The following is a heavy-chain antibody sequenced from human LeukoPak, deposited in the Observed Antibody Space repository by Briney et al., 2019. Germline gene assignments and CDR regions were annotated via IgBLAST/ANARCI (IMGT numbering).Heavy chain of an antibody. CDR1: GYTFTSYA. Sequence: ASVKVSCKASGYTFTSYAMHWVRQAPGQRLGWMGWINAGNGNTKYSQELQGRVTITRDTSASTAYMELSSLRSEDMAVYYCARAERDYYGSGSWLDYWGQGTLVTVSS. J-gene: IGHJ4*02. D-gene: IGHD3-10*01. V-gene: IGHV1-3*03. CDR3: ARAERDYYGSGSWLDY. CDR2: INAGNGNT.